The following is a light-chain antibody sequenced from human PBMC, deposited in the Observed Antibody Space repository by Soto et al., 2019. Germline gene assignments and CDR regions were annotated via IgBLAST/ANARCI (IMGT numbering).Light chain of an antibody. CDR1: QSVGSY. Sequence: EIVLTQSPATLSLSPGERATLSCRASQSVGSYLAWYQQKPGQAPRPLIYDASKRATGIPARFSGSGSGTDFTLTISSLEPEDFALYYCQQLSHWPFTFGPGTKVDIK. CDR3: QQLSHWPFT. V-gene: IGKV3-11*01. J-gene: IGKJ3*01. CDR2: DAS.